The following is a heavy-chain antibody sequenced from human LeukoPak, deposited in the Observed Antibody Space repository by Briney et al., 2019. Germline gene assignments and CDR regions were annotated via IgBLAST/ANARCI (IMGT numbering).Heavy chain of an antibody. CDR3: ASSPSSGSYYGVFDY. J-gene: IGHJ4*02. CDR2: MNPNSGKT. CDR1: GYTFTRSD. V-gene: IGHV1-8*01. D-gene: IGHD1-26*01. Sequence: ASVKVSCKASGYTFTRSDINWVRQATGQGLEWMGWMNPNSGKTGYAQKFQGRVTMTRNTSINTAYMELSSLRSEDTAVYYCASSPSSGSYYGVFDYWGQGTLVTVSS.